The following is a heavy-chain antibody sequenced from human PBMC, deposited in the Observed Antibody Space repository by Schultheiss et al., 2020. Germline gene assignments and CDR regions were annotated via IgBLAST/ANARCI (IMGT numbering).Heavy chain of an antibody. CDR1: GGSVSSGSYY. CDR3: ARDTHYYDSSGYSLDY. D-gene: IGHD3-22*01. CDR2: IYYSGST. V-gene: IGHV4-61*01. J-gene: IGHJ4*02. Sequence: SETLSLTCTVSGGSVSSGSYYWSWIRQPPGKGLEWIGYIYYSGSTNYNPSLKSRVTISVDTSKNQFSLKLSSVTAADTAVYYCARDTHYYDSSGYSLDYWGQGDLVAVSS.